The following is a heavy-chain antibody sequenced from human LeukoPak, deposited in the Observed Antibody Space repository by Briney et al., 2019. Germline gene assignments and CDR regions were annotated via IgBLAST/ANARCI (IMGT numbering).Heavy chain of an antibody. J-gene: IGHJ4*02. CDR3: AREKALIDHYVTGYDWEY. D-gene: IGHD3-9*01. CDR1: GYSISTLAN. Sequence: TPSETLSLTCTVSGYSISTLANWGWIRQSPGKGLEWVASIYHGGSTYYNPSLRGRVTISMDTSKNQISLKLTSVTAADTAVYYCAREKALIDHYVTGYDWEYWGQGSLVIVSS. V-gene: IGHV4-38-2*02. CDR2: IYHGGST.